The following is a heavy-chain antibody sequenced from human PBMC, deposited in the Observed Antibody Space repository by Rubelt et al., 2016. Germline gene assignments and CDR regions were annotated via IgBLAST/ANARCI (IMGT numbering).Heavy chain of an antibody. CDR2: IYSGGST. CDR3: ARGITMVRGVRNYYYYGMDV. J-gene: IGHJ6*02. V-gene: IGHV3-66*01. Sequence: EVQLVESGGGLVQPGGSLRLSCAASGFTFSSYSMNWVRQAPGKGLEWVSVIYSGGSTYYADSVKGRFPISRDNSKNTLYLQMNSLRAEDTAVYYCARGITMVRGVRNYYYYGMDVWGQGTTVTVSS. D-gene: IGHD3-10*01. CDR1: GFTFSSYS.